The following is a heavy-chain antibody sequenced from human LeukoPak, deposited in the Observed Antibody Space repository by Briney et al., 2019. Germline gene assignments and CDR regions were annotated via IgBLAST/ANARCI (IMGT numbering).Heavy chain of an antibody. Sequence: PGGSLRLSCAASGFTFSSYAMSWVRQAPGKGLEWVSAISGSGGSTYYADSVKGRFTISRDNSKNTLYLQMNSLRAEDTAVYYCAKRRELELLYYYYMDVWGKGTTVTI. V-gene: IGHV3-23*01. CDR2: ISGSGGST. J-gene: IGHJ6*03. CDR3: AKRRELELLYYYYMDV. CDR1: GFTFSSYA. D-gene: IGHD1-7*01.